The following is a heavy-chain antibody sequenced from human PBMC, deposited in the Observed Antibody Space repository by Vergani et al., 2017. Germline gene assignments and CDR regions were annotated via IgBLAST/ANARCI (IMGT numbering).Heavy chain of an antibody. D-gene: IGHD3-9*01. V-gene: IGHV4-38-2*02. J-gene: IGHJ4*02. Sequence: QVQLPESGPVLVKPSETLSLSCTISVYSISRGFYWGWIRQPPGKGLDWIGSIYHSGSTYYNPSLKSRVTISVDTAKNQFSLKRSSVTAADTAVYYCARRSGIVYDIFSGTQYFFDVWGKGTLVTVSS. CDR1: VYSISRGFY. CDR2: IYHSGST. CDR3: ARRSGIVYDIFSGTQYFFDV.